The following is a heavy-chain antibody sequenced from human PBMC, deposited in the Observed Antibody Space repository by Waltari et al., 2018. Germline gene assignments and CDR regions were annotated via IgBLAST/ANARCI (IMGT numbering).Heavy chain of an antibody. D-gene: IGHD1-20*01. Sequence: QVQLVQSGAEVKKPGASVKVSCKASGYTFTGYYMHWVRQAPGQGLEWMGRINTTSGGTNYAQKFQGRVTMTRDTSISTAYMELSRLRSDDTAVYYCARDPNNWNYVGYWGQGTLVTVSS. CDR3: ARDPNNWNYVGY. J-gene: IGHJ4*02. V-gene: IGHV1-2*06. CDR2: INTTSGGT. CDR1: GYTFTGYY.